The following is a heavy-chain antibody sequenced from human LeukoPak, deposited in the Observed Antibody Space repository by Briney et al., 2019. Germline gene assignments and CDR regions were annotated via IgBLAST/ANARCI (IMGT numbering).Heavy chain of an antibody. V-gene: IGHV7-4-1*02. Sequence: ASVKVSCKASGYTFTSYAMNWVRQAPGQGLEWMGWINTNTGNPTYAQGFTGRFVFSLDTSVSTAYLQISSLKAEDTAVYYCARDGVRWYADYYYYGIDVWGQGTTVTVSS. CDR3: ARDGVRWYADYYYYGIDV. CDR2: INTNTGNP. CDR1: GYTFTSYA. J-gene: IGHJ6*02. D-gene: IGHD4-23*01.